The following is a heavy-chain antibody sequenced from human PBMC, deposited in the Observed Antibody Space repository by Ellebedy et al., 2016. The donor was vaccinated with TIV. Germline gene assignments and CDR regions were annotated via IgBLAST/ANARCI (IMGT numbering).Heavy chain of an antibody. D-gene: IGHD1-26*01. V-gene: IGHV1-69*04. J-gene: IGHJ4*02. CDR1: GGTFSSYA. Sequence: AASVKVSCKASGGTFSSYAISWVRQAPGQGLEWMGRIIPILGIANYAQKFQGRVTITADKSPSTAYMELSSLRSEDTAVYYCARDGSIVGATPFDYWGQGTLVIVSS. CDR2: IIPILGIA. CDR3: ARDGSIVGATPFDY.